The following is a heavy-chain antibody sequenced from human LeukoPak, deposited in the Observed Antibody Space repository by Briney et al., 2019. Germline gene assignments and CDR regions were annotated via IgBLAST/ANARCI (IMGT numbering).Heavy chain of an antibody. V-gene: IGHV1-69*05. J-gene: IGHJ4*02. D-gene: IGHD6-19*01. Sequence: SVKVSCKASVGTFSSYAISWVRQAPGQGLEWMGRIIPIFGTANYAQKFQGRVTITTDESTSTAYMELSSLRSEDTAVYYCASQVTMGMAGYWGQGTLVTVSS. CDR1: VGTFSSYA. CDR2: IIPIFGTA. CDR3: ASQVTMGMAGY.